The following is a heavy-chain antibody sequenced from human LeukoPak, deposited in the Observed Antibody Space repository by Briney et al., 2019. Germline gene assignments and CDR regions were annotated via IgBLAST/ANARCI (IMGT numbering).Heavy chain of an antibody. CDR2: IYYTGST. V-gene: IGHV4-59*01. Sequence: SETLSLTCTVSGGSISSYYWNWIRQPPGKGLEWIGYIYYTGSTNYNPSLKSRVTISVDTSKNQFSLKLSSVTAADTAVYYCAREGGVLFPFDYWGQGTLVTVSS. CDR3: AREGGVLFPFDY. J-gene: IGHJ4*02. CDR1: GGSISSYY. D-gene: IGHD3-16*01.